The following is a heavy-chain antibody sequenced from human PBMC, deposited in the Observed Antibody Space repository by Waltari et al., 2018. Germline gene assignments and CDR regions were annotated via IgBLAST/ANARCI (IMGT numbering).Heavy chain of an antibody. V-gene: IGHV3-74*01. D-gene: IGHD2-21*01. Sequence: EVQLVEAGGGLVQSGGSLRLSCAASGFTFSSYWMHWVRQAPGKGLVWVSRINSDESSTSYADSVKGRFTISRDNAKNTLYLQMDSLRAEDTAVYYCVRVGGAYSPFGYWGQGILVTVSS. J-gene: IGHJ4*02. CDR1: GFTFSSYW. CDR3: VRVGGAYSPFGY. CDR2: INSDESST.